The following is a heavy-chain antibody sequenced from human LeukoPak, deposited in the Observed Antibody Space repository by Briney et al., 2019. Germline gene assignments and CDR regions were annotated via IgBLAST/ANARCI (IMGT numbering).Heavy chain of an antibody. CDR3: ARHGATVAYWYFDL. Sequence: SETLSLTCAVYGGSFSGYYWSWIRQPPGKGLEWIGEINHSGSTNYNPSLKSRVTISVDTSKNQFSLKLSSVTAADTAVYYCARHGATVAYWYFDLWGRGTLVTVSS. CDR1: GGSFSGYY. J-gene: IGHJ2*01. CDR2: INHSGST. V-gene: IGHV4-34*01. D-gene: IGHD4-23*01.